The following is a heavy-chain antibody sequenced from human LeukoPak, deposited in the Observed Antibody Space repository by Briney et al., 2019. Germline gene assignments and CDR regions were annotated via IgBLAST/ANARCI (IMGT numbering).Heavy chain of an antibody. CDR3: TTGAPRAYSGSYSNC. J-gene: IGHJ4*02. Sequence: GGSLRLSCAASGFTFSNAWMSWVRQAPGKGLERVGRIKSKTDGGTTDYAAPVKGRFTISRDDSQNTPYLQMNSLKTEDTAVYYCTTGAPRAYSGSYSNCWGQGTLVTVSS. CDR2: IKSKTDGGTT. D-gene: IGHD1-26*01. CDR1: GFTFSNAW. V-gene: IGHV3-15*01.